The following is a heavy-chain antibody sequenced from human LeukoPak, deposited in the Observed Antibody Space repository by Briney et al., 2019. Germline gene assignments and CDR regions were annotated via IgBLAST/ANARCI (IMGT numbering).Heavy chain of an antibody. CDR2: ISDYNGNT. D-gene: IGHD5-18*01. J-gene: IGHJ4*02. CDR1: GNTFSKSI. CDR3: ARDKDYSYGVFAS. V-gene: IGHV1-18*01. Sequence: GASVKVSCKASGNTFSKSIINWVRQAPGQGLEWMGWISDYNGNTKYAEKFQGRVTMTTDTATSAAYMGLKSLSSDDTAMYFCARDKDYSYGVFASWGQGTLVTVSS.